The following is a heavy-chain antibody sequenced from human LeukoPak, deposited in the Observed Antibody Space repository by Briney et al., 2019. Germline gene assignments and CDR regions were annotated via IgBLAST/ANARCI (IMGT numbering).Heavy chain of an antibody. V-gene: IGHV3-23*01. Sequence: PGGSLRLSCAASGFTFSSYAMSWVRQAPGKGLEWVSAISGSGGSTYYADSAKGRFTISRDNSKNTLYLQMNSLRAEDTAVYYCAKDRYYGSGSYFYFDYWGQGTLVTVSS. CDR2: ISGSGGST. CDR3: AKDRYYGSGSYFYFDY. D-gene: IGHD3-10*01. J-gene: IGHJ4*02. CDR1: GFTFSSYA.